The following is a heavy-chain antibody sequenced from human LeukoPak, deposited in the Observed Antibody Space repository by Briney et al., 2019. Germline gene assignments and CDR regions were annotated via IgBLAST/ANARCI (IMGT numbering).Heavy chain of an antibody. CDR3: ASGNVLGYCIGGSCLDY. D-gene: IGHD2-15*01. J-gene: IGHJ4*02. CDR1: GFTFSSYE. Sequence: AGGSLRLSCAASGFTFSSYEMNWVRQAPGKGLEWVSYISSSGSTIHYADSVKGRFTISRDNAKNSLYLQMNSLRAEDTAVYYCASGNVLGYCIGGSCLDYWGQGTLVTVSS. V-gene: IGHV3-48*03. CDR2: ISSSGSTI.